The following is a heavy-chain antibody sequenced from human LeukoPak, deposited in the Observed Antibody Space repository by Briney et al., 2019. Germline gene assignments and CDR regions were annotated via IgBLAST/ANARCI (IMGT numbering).Heavy chain of an antibody. V-gene: IGHV4-34*01. CDR3: AKGVWAPRFDS. J-gene: IGHJ5*01. CDR1: GASFSYDY. Sequence: SETLSLTCAVYGASFSYDYWSWIRQAPGKGLEWIGEINHSGTITYNPSLKSRVTISAEKSKSQFSLRLTSVTAADTPVYYCAKGVWAPRFDSWGQGTLATVPS. D-gene: IGHD7-27*01. CDR2: INHSGTI.